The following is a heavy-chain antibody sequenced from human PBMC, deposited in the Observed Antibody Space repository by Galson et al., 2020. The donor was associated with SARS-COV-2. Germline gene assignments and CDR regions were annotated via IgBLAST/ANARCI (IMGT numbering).Heavy chain of an antibody. CDR1: GFTFSSYW. V-gene: IGHV3-74*01. CDR2: INSDGSST. J-gene: IGHJ5*02. CDR3: ARDRVDTAMAAANWFDP. D-gene: IGHD5-18*01. Sequence: GGSLRLSCAASGFTFSSYWMHWVRQAPGKGLVWVSRINSDGSSTSYADSVKGRFTISRDNAKNTLYLQMNSLRAEDTAVYYCARDRVDTAMAAANWFDPWGQGTLVTVSS.